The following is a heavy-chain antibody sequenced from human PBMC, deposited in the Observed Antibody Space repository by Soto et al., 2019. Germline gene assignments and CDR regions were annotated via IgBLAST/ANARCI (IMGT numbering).Heavy chain of an antibody. V-gene: IGHV4-61*01. CDR2: IHDSGST. Sequence: QVQLQESGPGLVKPSETLSLTCTVSGGSVGSGRHYWSWIRQPPGKGLEWIGYIHDSGSTNYVSSLKSPVTISADPSRNQFFLKVYSVTAADTAVYYCARGWDAGYWGQGTLVTVSS. CDR1: GGSVGSGRHY. CDR3: ARGWDAGY. D-gene: IGHD6-19*01. J-gene: IGHJ4*02.